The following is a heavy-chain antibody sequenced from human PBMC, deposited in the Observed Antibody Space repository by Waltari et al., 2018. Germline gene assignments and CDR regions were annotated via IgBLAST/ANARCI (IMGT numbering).Heavy chain of an antibody. J-gene: IGHJ4*02. CDR2: IWFDGSDK. V-gene: IGHV3-30*02. Sequence: QVNLVESGGGVVQPGGSLRLPCATSGFIFSTFGMHWVRQAPGKGLGWLALIWFDGSDKFYADSVRGRFTISRDNSARTLYLDMDSLRLDDTAMYYCAKDAFGNTYLDFWGQGTLVTVSS. CDR3: AKDAFGNTYLDF. D-gene: IGHD2-2*02. CDR1: GFIFSTFG.